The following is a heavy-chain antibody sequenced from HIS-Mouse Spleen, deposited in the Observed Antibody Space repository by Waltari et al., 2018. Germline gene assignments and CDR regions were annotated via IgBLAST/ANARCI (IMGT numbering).Heavy chain of an antibody. CDR1: GCPISSSSYY. CDR2: IYYSGST. CDR3: AREIPYSSSWYDWYFDL. J-gene: IGHJ2*01. V-gene: IGHV4-39*07. Sequence: QLQLQESGPGLVQPSETLSPTCTVSGCPISSSSYYWGWIRQPPGKGLEWIGSIYYSGSTYYNPSLKSRVTISVDTSKNQFSLKLSSVTAADTAVYYCAREIPYSSSWYDWYFDLWGRGTLVTVSS. D-gene: IGHD6-13*01.